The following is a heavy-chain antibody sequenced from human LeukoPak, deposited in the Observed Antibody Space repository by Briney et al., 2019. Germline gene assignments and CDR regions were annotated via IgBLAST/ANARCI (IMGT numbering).Heavy chain of an antibody. CDR2: IYYSGST. Sequence: PSETLSLTCTVSGGSISGYYRSWIRQPPGKGLEWIGYIYYSGSTNYNPPLKSRVTISVDTSKNQFSLKLSSVTAADTAVYYCARDRYFEYWGQGTLVTVSP. J-gene: IGHJ4*02. CDR3: ARDRYFEY. V-gene: IGHV4-59*01. CDR1: GGSISGYY.